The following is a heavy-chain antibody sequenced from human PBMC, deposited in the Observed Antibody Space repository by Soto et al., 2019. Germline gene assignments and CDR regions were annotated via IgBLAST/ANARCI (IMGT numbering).Heavy chain of an antibody. CDR2: ISGSSDST. D-gene: IGHD6-19*01. CDR3: AQSTSGWYKFDY. J-gene: IGHJ4*02. CDR1: GFSFSNYA. Sequence: PGGSLRLSCAASGFSFSNYAMSWVRQAPGKGLDWVSGISGSSDSTYYAASVKGRFTISRDNSKNTLDLQMNSLRAEDTAVYYCAQSTSGWYKFDYSGQGALVTVSS. V-gene: IGHV3-23*01.